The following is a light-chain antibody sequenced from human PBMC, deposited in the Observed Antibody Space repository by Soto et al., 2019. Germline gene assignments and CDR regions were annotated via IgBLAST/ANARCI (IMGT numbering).Light chain of an antibody. CDR3: AAWDDSLSAHYV. V-gene: IGLV1-47*01. Sequence: QSVLTQPPSASGTPGQRVTISCSGSSSNIGSNYVYWYQQLPGTAPKVFIFRDNQRPSGVPDRFSGSKSGTSASLAISGLRSEDEADYYCAAWDDSLSAHYVFGTGTKVTVL. CDR2: RDN. CDR1: SSNIGSNY. J-gene: IGLJ1*01.